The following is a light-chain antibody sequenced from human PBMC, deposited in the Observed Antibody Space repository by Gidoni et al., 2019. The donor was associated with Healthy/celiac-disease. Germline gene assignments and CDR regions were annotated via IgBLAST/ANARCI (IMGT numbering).Light chain of an antibody. Sequence: DIQMTQSPSTLSASVGDRVTITCRASQSISSWLAWYQQKPGKAPKLLIYKASSLESGVPSRFSGSGSGTEFTLTISSLQPDDFATYYCQQYNRYSPAFXQXTKVEIK. CDR3: QQYNRYSPA. CDR1: QSISSW. V-gene: IGKV1-5*03. J-gene: IGKJ1*01. CDR2: KAS.